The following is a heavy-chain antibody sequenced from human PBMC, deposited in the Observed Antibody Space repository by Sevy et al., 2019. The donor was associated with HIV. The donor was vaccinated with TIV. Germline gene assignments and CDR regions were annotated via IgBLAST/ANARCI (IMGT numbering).Heavy chain of an antibody. D-gene: IGHD2-21*02. Sequence: SETLSLTCTVSGGSISSYYWSWIRQPAGKGLEWIGRIYTSGSTNYNPSLKSRVTMSVDTSKNQFSLMLSSVTAADTAMYYCARGGGHIVVVTAIRDHCFDPWGQGTLVTVSS. CDR3: ARGGGHIVVVTAIRDHCFDP. CDR1: GGSISSYY. J-gene: IGHJ5*02. CDR2: IYTSGST. V-gene: IGHV4-4*07.